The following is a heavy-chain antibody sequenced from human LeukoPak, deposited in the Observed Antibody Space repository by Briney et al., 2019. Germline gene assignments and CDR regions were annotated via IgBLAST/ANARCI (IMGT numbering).Heavy chain of an antibody. Sequence: PSETLSLTCTVSGGSISSSSYYWGWIRQPPGKGLEWIGSIYYSGSTYYNPSPKSRVTISVDTSKNQFSLKLSSVTAADTAVYYCARKIGYCSGGSCRRGYYYYGMDVWGQGTTVTVSS. J-gene: IGHJ6*02. CDR3: ARKIGYCSGGSCRRGYYYYGMDV. D-gene: IGHD2-15*01. CDR1: GGSISSSSYY. V-gene: IGHV4-39*01. CDR2: IYYSGST.